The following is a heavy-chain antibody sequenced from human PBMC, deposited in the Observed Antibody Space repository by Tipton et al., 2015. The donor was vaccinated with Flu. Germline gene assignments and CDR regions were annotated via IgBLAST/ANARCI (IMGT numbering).Heavy chain of an antibody. CDR2: IYYSGST. CDR3: ARAQRYNWNYGWFDP. CDR1: GGSISSSSYY. J-gene: IGHJ5*02. D-gene: IGHD1-7*01. Sequence: TLSLTCTVSGGSISSSSYYWGWIRQPPGKGLEWIGYIYYSGSTNYNPSLKSRVTMSVDTSKNQFSLKLSSVTAADTAVYYCARAQRYNWNYGWFDPWGQGTLVTVSS. V-gene: IGHV4-61*05.